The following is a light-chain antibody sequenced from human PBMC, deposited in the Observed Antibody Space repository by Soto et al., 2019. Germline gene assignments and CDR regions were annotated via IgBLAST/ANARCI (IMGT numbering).Light chain of an antibody. CDR1: QSVSSSY. J-gene: IGKJ3*01. V-gene: IGKV3-20*01. Sequence: EIVLTQSPGTLSLSPGERATLSCRASQSVSSSYLAWYQQKPGQAPRLLIYGASSRATGILDRFSGSGSGTDFTLTISRLEPEDFAVYYCQQYGSSPSTFGPGTKVDIK. CDR3: QQYGSSPST. CDR2: GAS.